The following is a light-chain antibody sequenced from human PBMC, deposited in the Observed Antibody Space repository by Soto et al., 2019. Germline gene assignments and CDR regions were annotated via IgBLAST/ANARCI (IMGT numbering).Light chain of an antibody. V-gene: IGLV2-14*01. J-gene: IGLJ1*01. Sequence: QSALTQPASVSGSPGQSITISCAGTSSDVGGYNYVSWYQQHPDKAPKLMIYEVINRPSGVSNRFSGSKSGNTASLTISGLQAEDEADYYCTSYTSSGTYVFGTGTKVTVL. CDR1: SSDVGGYNY. CDR3: TSYTSSGTYV. CDR2: EVI.